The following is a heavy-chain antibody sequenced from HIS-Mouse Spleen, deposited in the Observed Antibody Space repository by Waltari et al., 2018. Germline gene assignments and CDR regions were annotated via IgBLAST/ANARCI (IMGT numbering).Heavy chain of an antibody. CDR3: ARQIAIFGVVLDAFDI. CDR2: IYYSGST. J-gene: IGHJ3*02. CDR1: GGPISRSSYY. V-gene: IGHV4-39*07. D-gene: IGHD3-3*01. Sequence: QLQLQESGPGLVKPSETLSLTCTVSGGPISRSSYYWGWIRQPPGKGLEWIGSIYYSGSTYYNPSLKSRVTISVDTSKDQFSLKLSSVTAADTAVYYCARQIAIFGVVLDAFDIWGQGTMVTVSS.